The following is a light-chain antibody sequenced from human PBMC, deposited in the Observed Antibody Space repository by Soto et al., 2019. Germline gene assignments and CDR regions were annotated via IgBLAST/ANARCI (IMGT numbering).Light chain of an antibody. J-gene: IGLJ1*01. V-gene: IGLV2-8*01. CDR2: EVS. CDR3: SSYAGSNNFGV. CDR1: SSDVGGYNY. Sequence: QSALTQPPSASGSPGQSVTISCTGTSSDVGGYNYVSWYQQHPGKAPKLMIYEVSKRPSGVPDCFSGSKSGNTASLTVSGLQAEDEADYYCSSYAGSNNFGVFGTGTKVTV.